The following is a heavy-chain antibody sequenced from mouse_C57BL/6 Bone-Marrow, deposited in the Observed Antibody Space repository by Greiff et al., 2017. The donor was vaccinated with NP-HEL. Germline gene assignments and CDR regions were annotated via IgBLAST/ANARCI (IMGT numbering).Heavy chain of an antibody. Sequence: QVQLQQSGAELVRPGASVTLSCKASGYTFTDYEMHWVKQTPVHGLEWIGAIDPETGGTAFNQKFKGKAILTADESSSTAYMELRSLTSEDSAVYDCTREGDGYQYFDVWGTGTTVTVSS. CDR1: GYTFTDYE. CDR3: TREGDGYQYFDV. CDR2: IDPETGGT. J-gene: IGHJ1*03. V-gene: IGHV1-15*01. D-gene: IGHD2-3*01.